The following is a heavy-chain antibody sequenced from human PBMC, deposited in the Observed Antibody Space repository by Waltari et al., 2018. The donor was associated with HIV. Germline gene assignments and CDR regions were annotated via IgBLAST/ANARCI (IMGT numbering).Heavy chain of an antibody. D-gene: IGHD6-19*01. Sequence: QVQLVQSGAEVKKPGASMKVSCKASVYTFTTYGISWVRQAPGQGLECMGWISGYNDNTHYAQKLQGRVTMTTDTSTSTAYLELRSLKSDDTAVYYCARVRAVSGGLWVTFYYGMDVWGQGTTITVSS. CDR1: VYTFTTYG. CDR3: ARVRAVSGGLWVTFYYGMDV. J-gene: IGHJ6*02. V-gene: IGHV1-18*01. CDR2: ISGYNDNT.